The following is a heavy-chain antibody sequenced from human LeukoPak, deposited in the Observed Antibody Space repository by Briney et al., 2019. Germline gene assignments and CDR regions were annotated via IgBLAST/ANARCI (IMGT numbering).Heavy chain of an antibody. CDR3: ARAGSWYLDY. D-gene: IGHD6-13*01. V-gene: IGHV3-66*01. CDR2: IYSGGST. CDR1: GFTFSNAW. Sequence: GGSLRLSCEASGFTFSNAWMTWVRQATRKRLEWVSVIYSGGSTYYADSVKGRFTISRGNSKNTLYLQMNSLRAEDTAVYYCARAGSWYLDYWGQGTLVTVSS. J-gene: IGHJ4*02.